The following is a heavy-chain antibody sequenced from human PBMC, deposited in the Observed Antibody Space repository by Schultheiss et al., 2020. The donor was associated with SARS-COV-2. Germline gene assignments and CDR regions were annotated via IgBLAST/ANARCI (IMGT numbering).Heavy chain of an antibody. CDR3: ASIAVAGYYDFDY. D-gene: IGHD6-19*01. CDR2: ISYSGGT. J-gene: IGHJ4*02. Sequence: SQTLSLTCTVSGGSISSYYWSWIRQPAGKGLEWIGYISYSGGTNYNPSLKSRVTVSVDTSKSQFSLKLSSVTAADTAVYYCASIAVAGYYDFDYWGQGTLVTVSS. V-gene: IGHV4-59*01. CDR1: GGSISSYY.